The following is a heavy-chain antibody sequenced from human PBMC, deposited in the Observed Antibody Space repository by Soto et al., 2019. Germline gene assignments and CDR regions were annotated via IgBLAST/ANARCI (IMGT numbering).Heavy chain of an antibody. D-gene: IGHD6-6*01. Sequence: PGGSLRLSCAASGFTLSNYAMHWVRQPPGKGLEWVALISYDGSKIYYADSVKGRFTISRDNSKNTLYLQMDSLRAEDTAVYYCARRAIGSSRAFDIWGQGTMVTVSS. J-gene: IGHJ3*02. V-gene: IGHV3-30-3*01. CDR1: GFTLSNYA. CDR2: ISYDGSKI. CDR3: ARRAIGSSRAFDI.